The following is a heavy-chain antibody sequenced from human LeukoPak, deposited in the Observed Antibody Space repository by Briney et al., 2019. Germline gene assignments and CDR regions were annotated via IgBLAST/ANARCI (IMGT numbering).Heavy chain of an antibody. D-gene: IGHD2/OR15-2a*01. J-gene: IGHJ4*02. Sequence: GASVKVSCKASGYSFTDYYVHWVRQAPGQGLEWMGWMNSYSGGTNYAQKFQGRVTMTRDTSISTAYMELSSLRSDDTAVYYCARQNSWSFDYRGQGTLVIVSS. CDR2: MNSYSGGT. CDR1: GYSFTDYY. CDR3: ARQNSWSFDY. V-gene: IGHV1-2*02.